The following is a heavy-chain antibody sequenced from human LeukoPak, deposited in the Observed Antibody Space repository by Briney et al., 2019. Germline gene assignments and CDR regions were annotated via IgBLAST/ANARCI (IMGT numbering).Heavy chain of an antibody. Sequence: PGGSLRLSCAASGFTFSDYSMNWVRQAPGKGLEWIPYIGGRGDGISYADSVKGRFIVSRDNAKNSLFLQMNRLRGEDTAIYFCAREIPGRIAADCWGQGTLVTVSS. V-gene: IGHV3-48*01. CDR1: GFTFSDYS. CDR2: IGGRGDGI. D-gene: IGHD2-15*01. J-gene: IGHJ4*02. CDR3: AREIPGRIAADC.